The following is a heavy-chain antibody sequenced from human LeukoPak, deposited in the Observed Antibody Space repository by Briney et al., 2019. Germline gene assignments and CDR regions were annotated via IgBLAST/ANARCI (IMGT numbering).Heavy chain of an antibody. D-gene: IGHD6-13*01. Sequence: GGSLRLSCAASGFTFSSNYMSWVRQAPGKGLEWVSVIYSGGSTYYTDSVKGRFTISRDNSKNTLYLQMNSLRAEDTAVCYCARAAIAAAGRISWGQGTLVTVSS. V-gene: IGHV3-66*01. CDR2: IYSGGST. J-gene: IGHJ5*02. CDR3: ARAAIAAAGRIS. CDR1: GFTFSSNY.